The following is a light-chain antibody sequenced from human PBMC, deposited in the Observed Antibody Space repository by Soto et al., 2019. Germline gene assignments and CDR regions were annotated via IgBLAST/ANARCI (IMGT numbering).Light chain of an antibody. J-gene: IGKJ5*01. Sequence: PVDRATLSCRASDGVSSYLAWYQQKPGQAPRLLIYDASNRATGIPARFSGSGSGTDFTLTISSLEPEDFAVYYCQQRSNWPPTIGQGTRLEI. CDR1: DGVSSY. CDR2: DAS. V-gene: IGKV3-11*01. CDR3: QQRSNWPPT.